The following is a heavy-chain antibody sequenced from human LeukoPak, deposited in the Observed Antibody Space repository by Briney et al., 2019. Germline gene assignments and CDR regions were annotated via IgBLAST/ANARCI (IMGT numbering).Heavy chain of an antibody. Sequence: GGSLRLSCAASGFTVSSNYMSWVRQAPGKGLEWVSVIYSGGSTYHADSVKGRFTISRDNSKNTLYPQMNSLRAEDTAVYYCARDSSIAARQDAFDIWGQGTMVTVSS. CDR3: ARDSSIAARQDAFDI. V-gene: IGHV3-66*01. J-gene: IGHJ3*02. CDR2: IYSGGST. D-gene: IGHD6-6*01. CDR1: GFTVSSNY.